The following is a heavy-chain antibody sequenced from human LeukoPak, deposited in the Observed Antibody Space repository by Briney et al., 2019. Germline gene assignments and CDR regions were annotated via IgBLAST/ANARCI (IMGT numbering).Heavy chain of an antibody. CDR2: ISGDGGST. Sequence: GGSLILSCAASGFTFDDYAMHWVRQAPGKGLEWISLISGDGGSTYYADSVKGRFTISRDNSKNSLYLQMNSLRTEDTALYYCAKVGRASGWYVFDYWGQGTLVTVSS. CDR1: GFTFDDYA. V-gene: IGHV3-43*02. J-gene: IGHJ4*02. D-gene: IGHD6-19*01. CDR3: AKVGRASGWYVFDY.